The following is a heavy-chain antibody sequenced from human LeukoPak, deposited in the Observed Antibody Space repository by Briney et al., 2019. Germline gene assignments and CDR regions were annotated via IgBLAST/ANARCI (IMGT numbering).Heavy chain of an antibody. CDR2: KKEDGSEK. CDR3: ANYVWGSYRTNYFDY. Sequence: GGSLRLSCAASGFTFTIYWMSWVRQAPGKGLEWVANKKEDGSEKYYVDSVKGRFTISRDNSKNTLYLQMNSLRAEDTAVYYCANYVWGSYRTNYFDYWGQGTLVTVSS. D-gene: IGHD3-16*02. J-gene: IGHJ4*02. CDR1: GFTFTIYW. V-gene: IGHV3-7*03.